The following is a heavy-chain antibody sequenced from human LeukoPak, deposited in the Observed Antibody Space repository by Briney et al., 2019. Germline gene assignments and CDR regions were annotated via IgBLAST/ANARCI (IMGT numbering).Heavy chain of an antibody. CDR3: ARGGISSSGRGDYYFDY. V-gene: IGHV3-9*01. J-gene: IGHJ4*02. CDR2: ISWNSGSI. Sequence: GRSLRLSCAASGFTFDDYAMHWVRHAPGKGLEWVSGISWNSGSIGYADSVKGRFTISRDNAKNSLYLQMNSLRAEDTALYYCARGGISSSGRGDYYFDYWGQGTLVTVSS. D-gene: IGHD6-19*01. CDR1: GFTFDDYA.